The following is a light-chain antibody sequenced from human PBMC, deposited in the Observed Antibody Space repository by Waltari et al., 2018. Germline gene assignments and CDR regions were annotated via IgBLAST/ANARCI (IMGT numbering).Light chain of an antibody. J-gene: IGKJ2*01. Sequence: DIQMTQSPSSLAACVGNTVTINCQASQDISKYLNWYQQKPGKAPKVLIYDASNLETGVPSRFSGSGSGTHFTFTISSLQPEDIATYYCQQYDNLPPYTFGQVTKLEIK. CDR2: DAS. CDR3: QQYDNLPPYT. V-gene: IGKV1-33*01. CDR1: QDISKY.